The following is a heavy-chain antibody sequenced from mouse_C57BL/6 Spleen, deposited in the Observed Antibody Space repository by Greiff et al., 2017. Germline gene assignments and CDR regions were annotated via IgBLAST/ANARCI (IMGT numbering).Heavy chain of an antibody. D-gene: IGHD1-1*01. CDR2: ISSGSSTI. CDR3: ARGDYYGSSSWFAY. CDR1: GFTFSDYG. Sequence: EVKVEESGGGLVKPGGSLKLSCAASGFTFSDYGMHWVRQAPEKGLELVAYISSGSSTIYYAATVKGRFTISRDNAKNTLFLQMTSLRTDDTAMYYCARGDYYGSSSWFAYWGQGTLVTVSA. V-gene: IGHV5-17*01. J-gene: IGHJ3*01.